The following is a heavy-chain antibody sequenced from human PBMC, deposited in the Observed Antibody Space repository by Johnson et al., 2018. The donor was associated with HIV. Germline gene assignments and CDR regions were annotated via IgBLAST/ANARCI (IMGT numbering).Heavy chain of an antibody. J-gene: IGHJ3*02. V-gene: IGHV3-53*01. D-gene: IGHD6-13*01. CDR3: ARERIGYSSSGDVFDI. CDR1: GFTVSSNY. Sequence: VQLVESGGGLIQPGGSLRLSCAASGFTVSSNYMSWVRQAPGKGLEWVSVISGSGGSTYYADSVKGRFTISRDNSKNSLYLQMNSLRAEDTAVYYCARERIGYSSSGDVFDIWGQGTMVTVSS. CDR2: ISGSGGST.